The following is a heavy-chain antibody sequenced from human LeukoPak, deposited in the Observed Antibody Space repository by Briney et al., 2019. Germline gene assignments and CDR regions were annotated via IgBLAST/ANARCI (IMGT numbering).Heavy chain of an antibody. CDR3: ARTKTVTTEDYYYYYYMDV. Sequence: GGSLRLSCAASGFTFSDYYMSWIRQAPGKGLEWVSYISSIGSTIYYADSVKGRFTISRDNAKNSLYLQMNSLRAEDTAVYYCARTKTVTTEDYYYYYYMDVWGKGTTVTVSS. CDR1: GFTFSDYY. V-gene: IGHV3-11*01. D-gene: IGHD4-11*01. CDR2: ISSIGSTI. J-gene: IGHJ6*03.